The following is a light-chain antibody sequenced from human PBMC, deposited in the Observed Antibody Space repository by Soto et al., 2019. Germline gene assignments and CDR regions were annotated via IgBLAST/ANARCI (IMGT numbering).Light chain of an antibody. CDR3: QQRSNWRWLT. V-gene: IGKV3-11*01. Sequence: EIVFKHSPSTVSLTPGERATLSCRASQSVSSYLAWYQQKAGQAPRLLIYDASNRATGIPARFSGSVSGTDFTLTISSLEPEDFAVYYCQQRSNWRWLTLGQGTKVDI. J-gene: IGKJ2*01. CDR2: DAS. CDR1: QSVSSY.